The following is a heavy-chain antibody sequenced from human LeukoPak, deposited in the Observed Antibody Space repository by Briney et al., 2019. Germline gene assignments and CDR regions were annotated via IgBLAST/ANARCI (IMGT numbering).Heavy chain of an antibody. Sequence: GGSLRVSCAASGFTFSNYWMSWVRQGPGKGLEWVANIKQDGSEKYYVDSVKGRFSISRDDTKNSLYLQLNSLRAEDTAVYYCAREGLRFLEWSSYYFDYWGLGTLVTVSS. V-gene: IGHV3-7*01. CDR2: IKQDGSEK. J-gene: IGHJ4*02. CDR3: AREGLRFLEWSSYYFDY. CDR1: GFTFSNYW. D-gene: IGHD3-3*01.